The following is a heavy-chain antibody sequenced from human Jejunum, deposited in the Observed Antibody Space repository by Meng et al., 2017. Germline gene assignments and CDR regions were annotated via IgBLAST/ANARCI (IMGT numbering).Heavy chain of an antibody. J-gene: IGHJ4*02. V-gene: IGHV4-61*08. CDR1: GGSVSSAGYQ. CDR3: ARDHMGSLDY. Sequence: QVQLQGSCPGLVRPSETLVLICSVSGGSVSSAGYQWSWIRQPPGKGLEWIGYASTNYNPSLKSRVTISVDTSKNQFSLRLTSVTAADTAVYYCARDHMGSLDYWGQGILVTVSS. CDR2: AST. D-gene: IGHD1-26*01.